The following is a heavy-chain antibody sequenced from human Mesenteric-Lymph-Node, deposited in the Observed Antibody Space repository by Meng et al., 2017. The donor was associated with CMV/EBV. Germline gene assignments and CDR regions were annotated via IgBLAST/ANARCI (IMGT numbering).Heavy chain of an antibody. CDR3: AKDMGRYCSSTSCFPFDY. CDR1: GFTFDDYA. J-gene: IGHJ4*02. V-gene: IGHV3-9*01. CDR2: ISWNSDSI. D-gene: IGHD2-2*01. Sequence: SLKISCAASGFTFDDYAMHWVRQAPGKGLEWVSGISWNSDSIDYADSVKGRFTISRDNAKNSLYLQMNSLRAEDTALYYCAKDMGRYCSSTSCFPFDYWGQGTLVTVSS.